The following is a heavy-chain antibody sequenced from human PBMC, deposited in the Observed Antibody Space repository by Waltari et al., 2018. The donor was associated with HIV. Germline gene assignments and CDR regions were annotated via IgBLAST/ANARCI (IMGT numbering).Heavy chain of an antibody. J-gene: IGHJ3*02. CDR2: INPISGGT. D-gene: IGHD3-10*01. CDR1: GSTFTTFY. Sequence: VRPMQSGAEGQKSGASLNVPCKAYGSTFTTFYIHWVRQAPGQGLEWMGWINPISGGTNFAQEFQGRVAVTRDKSITTSNVELRGLTFADTALYFCAGEASGDAGGMFNGFDICVQGTIVSVTS. V-gene: IGHV1-2*02. CDR3: AGEASGDAGGMFNGFDI.